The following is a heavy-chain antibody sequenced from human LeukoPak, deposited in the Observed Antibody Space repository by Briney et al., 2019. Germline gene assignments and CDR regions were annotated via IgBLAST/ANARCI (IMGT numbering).Heavy chain of an antibody. CDR3: ARDRVSYSSGWPTDALDI. D-gene: IGHD6-19*01. J-gene: IGHJ3*02. CDR2: ISHDGNNK. V-gene: IGHV3-30-3*01. CDR1: GFTFSSYA. Sequence: GESLRLSCAASGFTFSSYAMHWVRQTPGKGLEWVAVISHDGNNKYYADSVKGRFTISRDNSKNTLYLQMNSLRAEDTAVYYCARDRVSYSSGWPTDALDIWGQGTMVTVSS.